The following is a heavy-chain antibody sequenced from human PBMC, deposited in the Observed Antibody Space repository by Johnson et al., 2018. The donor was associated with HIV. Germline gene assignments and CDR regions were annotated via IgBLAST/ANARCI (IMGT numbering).Heavy chain of an antibody. CDR3: GRHRDDAFDI. CDR2: ISSRGSII. D-gene: IGHD2-21*02. V-gene: IGHV3-11*04. Sequence: VQLVESGGGLIQPGGSLRLSCAASGFTVSSNYMSWVRQAPGKGLEWVSDISSRGSIIYYADSVKGRFTISRDNAENSLYLQMNNLRAEDTAVYYCGRHRDDAFDIWGQGTMVTVSS. CDR1: GFTVSSNY. J-gene: IGHJ3*02.